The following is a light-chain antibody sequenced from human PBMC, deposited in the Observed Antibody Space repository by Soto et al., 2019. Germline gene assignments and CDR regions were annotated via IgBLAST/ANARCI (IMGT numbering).Light chain of an antibody. J-gene: IGLJ2*01. CDR1: SSNIGSNI. Sequence: QSVLSQPPSASGTPGQRVTISCSGRSSNIGSNIVNWYQQLPGTAPKLLIYNNDQRPSGVPDRFSGSKSGTSASLAISGLQSEDEADYYGSAWDASLNAILFGGGTKLTVL. CDR2: NND. CDR3: SAWDASLNAIL. V-gene: IGLV1-44*01.